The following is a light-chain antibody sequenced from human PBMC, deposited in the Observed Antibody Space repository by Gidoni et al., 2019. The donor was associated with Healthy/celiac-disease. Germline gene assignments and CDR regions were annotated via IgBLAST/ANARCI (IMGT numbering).Light chain of an antibody. J-gene: IGLJ3*02. CDR1: SSNIGRNY. Sequence: QSVLTQPPSPSGTPGQSVTISCSGISSNIGRNYVYWYPQLPGTAPKLLIYRNNQRPSGVPDRFSGAKSGTSASLAISGLRSVDEADYYCAAWDDSLSGLWVFGGGTKLTVL. CDR3: AAWDDSLSGLWV. V-gene: IGLV1-47*01. CDR2: RNN.